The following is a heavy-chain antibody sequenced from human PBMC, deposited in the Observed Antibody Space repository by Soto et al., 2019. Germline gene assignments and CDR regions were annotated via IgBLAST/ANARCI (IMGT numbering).Heavy chain of an antibody. V-gene: IGHV4-34*01. D-gene: IGHD2-2*02. Sequence: NPSETLSLTCAVYGGSFSGYYWSWIRQPPGKGLEWIGEINHSGSTNYNPSLKSRVTISVDTSKNQFSLKLSSVTAADTAVYYCARGTYCSGTSCYTDWGQGTLVTVSS. CDR1: GGSFSGYY. CDR3: ARGTYCSGTSCYTD. CDR2: INHSGST. J-gene: IGHJ4*02.